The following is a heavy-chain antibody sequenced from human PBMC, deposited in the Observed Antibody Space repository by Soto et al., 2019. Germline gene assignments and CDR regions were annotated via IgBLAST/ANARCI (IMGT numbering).Heavy chain of an antibody. Sequence: ASVKVSCKASGYTFTSYDINWVRQATGQGLEWMGWMNPNSGNTCYAQKFQGRVTMTRNTSISTAYMELSSLRSEDTAVYYRAGVTCRSDFWSGSPDAFDIWGQGTMVTVSS. D-gene: IGHD3-3*01. CDR1: GYTFTSYD. CDR3: AGVTCRSDFWSGSPDAFDI. CDR2: MNPNSGNT. J-gene: IGHJ3*02. V-gene: IGHV1-8*01.